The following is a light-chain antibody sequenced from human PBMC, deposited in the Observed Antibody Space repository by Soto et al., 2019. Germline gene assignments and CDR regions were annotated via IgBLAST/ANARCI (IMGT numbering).Light chain of an antibody. CDR3: QHYNSNPWT. V-gene: IGKV1-5*01. Sequence: DIQMTQSPSTLSASVGDRVTITCRASQSVNGWLAWYHQKPGKAPKLLIYAASNLESGVPSRFRGSGSRSEFTLIISSLQPDKPATYYCQHYNSNPWTFSHATKV. CDR1: QSVNGW. J-gene: IGKJ1*01. CDR2: AAS.